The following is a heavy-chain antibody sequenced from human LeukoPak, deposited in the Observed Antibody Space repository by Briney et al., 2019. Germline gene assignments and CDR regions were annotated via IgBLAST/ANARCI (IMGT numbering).Heavy chain of an antibody. V-gene: IGHV3-23*01. CDR3: AKGSLVRGVGGLYYFDY. J-gene: IGHJ4*02. D-gene: IGHD3-10*01. Sequence: GGSLRLPCAVSGITLSNYGMSWVRQAPGKGLEWVAGISGSGGWTNYADSVRGRFTISRDNSKNTLYLEMNSLRADDTAVYYCAKGSLVRGVGGLYYFDYWGQGTLVTVSS. CDR1: GITLSNYG. CDR2: ISGSGGWT.